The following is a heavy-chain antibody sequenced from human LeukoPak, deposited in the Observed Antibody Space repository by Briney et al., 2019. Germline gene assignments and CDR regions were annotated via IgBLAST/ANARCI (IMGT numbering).Heavy chain of an antibody. Sequence: SETLSLTCTVSGGSISSSSYYWGWIRQPPGKGLEWIGSIYYSGSTYYNPSLKSRVTISVDTSKNQFSLKLSSVTAADTAEYYCVRLRFLEWLLSGNWFDPWGQGTLVTVSS. CDR3: VRLRFLEWLLSGNWFDP. J-gene: IGHJ5*02. CDR2: IYYSGST. D-gene: IGHD3-3*01. V-gene: IGHV4-39*01. CDR1: GGSISSSSYY.